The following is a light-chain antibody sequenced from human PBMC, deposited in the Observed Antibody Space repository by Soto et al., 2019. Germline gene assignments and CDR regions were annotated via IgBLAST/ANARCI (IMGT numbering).Light chain of an antibody. CDR3: QPYNSFSGT. Sequence: NQMTQSPSTLSGSVGDRVTIACRASQTISSWLAWYQQKPGKAPRLLIYDASSLESGVPSRFSGRGSGTQFTLTISSLQPDDFATYYCQPYNSFSGTFGPGTKVDIK. V-gene: IGKV1-5*01. CDR1: QTISSW. CDR2: DAS. J-gene: IGKJ1*01.